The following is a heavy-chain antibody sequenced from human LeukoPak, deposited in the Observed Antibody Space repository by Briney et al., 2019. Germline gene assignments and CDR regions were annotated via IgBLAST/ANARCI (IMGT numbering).Heavy chain of an antibody. D-gene: IGHD1-26*01. CDR3: AKAGGGSYFPY. CDR2: TSGSGGNT. Sequence: GGSLRLSCAASGFTFSSYAMSWVRQAPGKGLEWVSATSGSGGNTYYADSVKGRFTISRDNSKNTLYLQMNSLRAADTAVYYCAKAGGGSYFPYWGQGTLVTVSS. V-gene: IGHV3-23*01. CDR1: GFTFSSYA. J-gene: IGHJ4*02.